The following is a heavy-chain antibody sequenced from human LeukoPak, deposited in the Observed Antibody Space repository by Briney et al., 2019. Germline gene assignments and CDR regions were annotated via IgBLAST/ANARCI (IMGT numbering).Heavy chain of an antibody. Sequence: GGFLRLSCAASGFTFSIYAMSWVRQAPGKGLEWVSTISGSGDNTYYAESVKGRFTISRDNSKNRLYLKMNSLRAEDTAVYYCAKESTVTPGSVNWFDPWGQGTLVTVSS. CDR2: ISGSGDNT. D-gene: IGHD4-17*01. CDR1: GFTFSIYA. V-gene: IGHV3-23*01. CDR3: AKESTVTPGSVNWFDP. J-gene: IGHJ5*02.